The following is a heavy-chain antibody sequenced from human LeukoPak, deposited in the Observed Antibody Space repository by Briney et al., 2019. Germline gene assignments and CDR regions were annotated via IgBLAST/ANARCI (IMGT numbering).Heavy chain of an antibody. D-gene: IGHD3-16*02. CDR3: AREGREITFGGVIVNGLLT. J-gene: IGHJ4*02. CDR1: GGTFSSYA. Sequence: SVKVSCKASGGTFSSYAISWVRQAPGQGLEWMGGIIPIFGTANYAQKFQGRVTITADESTSTAYMELSSLRSEDTAVYYCAREGREITFGGVIVNGLLTWGQGTLVTVSS. V-gene: IGHV1-69*01. CDR2: IIPIFGTA.